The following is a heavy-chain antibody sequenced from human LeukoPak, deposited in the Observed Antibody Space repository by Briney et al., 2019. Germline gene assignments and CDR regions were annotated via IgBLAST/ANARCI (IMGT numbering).Heavy chain of an antibody. J-gene: IGHJ4*02. CDR2: ISGSGGST. CDR3: ARDPRDIVVLPAAADY. V-gene: IGHV3-23*01. Sequence: GGSLRLSCAPSRFTFSSYAMSWVRQAPGKGLEWVSSISGSGGSTYYADSVKGRFTISRDSSKNTLCLQMNSLRAEDTAVYYCARDPRDIVVLPAAADYWGQGTLVTVSS. D-gene: IGHD2-2*01. CDR1: RFTFSSYA.